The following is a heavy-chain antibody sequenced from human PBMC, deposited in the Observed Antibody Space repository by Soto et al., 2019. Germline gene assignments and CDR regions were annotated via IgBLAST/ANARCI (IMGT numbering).Heavy chain of an antibody. J-gene: IGHJ4*02. CDR1: GFTFSSYG. CDR2: ISYDGSNK. CDR3: AKERDIVVVVAPLDY. D-gene: IGHD2-15*01. Sequence: GSLRLSCAASGFTFSSYGMHWVRQAPGKGLEWVAVISYDGSNKYYADSVKGRFTISRDNSKNTLYLQMNSLRAEDTAVYYCAKERDIVVVVAPLDYWGQGT. V-gene: IGHV3-30*18.